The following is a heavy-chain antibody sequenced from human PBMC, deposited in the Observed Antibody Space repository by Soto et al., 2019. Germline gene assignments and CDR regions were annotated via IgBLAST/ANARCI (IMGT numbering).Heavy chain of an antibody. CDR1: GFTFSSYA. Sequence: GGSLRLSCAASGFTFSSYAMSWVRQAPGKGLEWVSAISGSGGSTYYADSVKGRFTIPRDNSKNTLYLQMNSLRAEDTAVYYCAKGDYGSLQNYFDYWGQGTLVTVSS. D-gene: IGHD3-10*01. J-gene: IGHJ4*02. CDR3: AKGDYGSLQNYFDY. CDR2: ISGSGGST. V-gene: IGHV3-23*01.